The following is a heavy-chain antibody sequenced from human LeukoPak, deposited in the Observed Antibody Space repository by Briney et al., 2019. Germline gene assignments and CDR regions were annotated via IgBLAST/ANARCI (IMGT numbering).Heavy chain of an antibody. J-gene: IGHJ5*02. CDR3: AREKSSGWQITWFDP. Sequence: SETLSLTCTVSGYSISSGYYWGWIRQPPGKGLEWIGSSYRSGSTYYNPSLKSRVTISVDTSKNKFSLKLSSVTAADTAVYYCAREKSSGWQITWFDPWGQGTLVTVSS. V-gene: IGHV4-38-2*02. D-gene: IGHD6-19*01. CDR2: SYRSGST. CDR1: GYSISSGYY.